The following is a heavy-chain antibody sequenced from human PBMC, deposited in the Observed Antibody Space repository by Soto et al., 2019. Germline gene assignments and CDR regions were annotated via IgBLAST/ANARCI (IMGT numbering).Heavy chain of an antibody. Sequence: ASVKASCKASGYIFTNYAIHWVRQAPGQRLEWMGWISGADGNTRYSPKCQGRLPISTDTSASTAYMELSSLRSEDTAVFYCARDRTTSSTRRFDYWGQGTLVTVSS. J-gene: IGHJ4*02. V-gene: IGHV1-3*01. D-gene: IGHD4-17*01. CDR1: GYIFTNYA. CDR3: ARDRTTSSTRRFDY. CDR2: ISGADGNT.